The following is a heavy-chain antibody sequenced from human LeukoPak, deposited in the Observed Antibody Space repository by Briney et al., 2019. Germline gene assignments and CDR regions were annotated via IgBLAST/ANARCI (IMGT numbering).Heavy chain of an antibody. CDR3: ARDREMVAATSYYYYYYGMDV. J-gene: IGHJ6*04. Sequence: LGGSLRLSCAASGFTFSSYSMNWVRQAPGKGLEWVSSISSSSSYIYYADSVKARFTISRDNAKNSLYLQMNSLRAEDTAVYYCARDREMVAATSYYYYYYGMDVWGKGTTVTVSS. D-gene: IGHD2-15*01. V-gene: IGHV3-21*01. CDR2: ISSSSSYI. CDR1: GFTFSSYS.